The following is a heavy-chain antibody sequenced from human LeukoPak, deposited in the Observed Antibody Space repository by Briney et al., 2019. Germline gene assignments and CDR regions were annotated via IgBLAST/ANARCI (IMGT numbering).Heavy chain of an antibody. D-gene: IGHD3-10*01. V-gene: IGHV3-7*01. J-gene: IGHJ5*02. CDR2: IKQDGSEK. Sequence: PGGSLRLSCAASGFTFSSYWMSWVRQAPGKGLEWVANIKQDGSEKYYVDSVKGRFTISRDNAKNSLYLQMNSLRAGDTAVYYCARGSVGTHASNWFDPWGQGTLVTVSS. CDR3: ARGSVGTHASNWFDP. CDR1: GFTFSSYW.